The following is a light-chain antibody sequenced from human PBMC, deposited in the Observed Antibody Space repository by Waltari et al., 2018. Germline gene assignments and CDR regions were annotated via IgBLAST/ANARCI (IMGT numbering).Light chain of an antibody. J-gene: IGLJ3*02. V-gene: IGLV2-14*01. CDR3: SSYTSSSTRV. CDR1: SSDVGHYNY. CDR2: EVS. Sequence: QSALTQPASVSGSPGQSITISCTGTSSDVGHYNYVPWYQQHPGKPPKLMIYEVSNRPSGVSNRFSGSKSGNTASLTISGLQAEDEADYYCSSYTSSSTRVFGGGTKLTVL.